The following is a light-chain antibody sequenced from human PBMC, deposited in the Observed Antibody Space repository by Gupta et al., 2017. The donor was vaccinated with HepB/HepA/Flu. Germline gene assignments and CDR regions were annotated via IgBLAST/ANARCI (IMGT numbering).Light chain of an antibody. J-gene: IGKJ1*01. CDR3: QHYNACSWT. Sequence: MTQYTSKLSAFGGDRVTLTCRASQSISSWLAWYQQKPGQAPKVLIYKASNLESGVPSRFSGSGSGTEFTLTISSLQPDDFATYYCQHYNACSWTFGQGTKVEIK. CDR2: KAS. CDR1: QSISSW. V-gene: IGKV1-5*03.